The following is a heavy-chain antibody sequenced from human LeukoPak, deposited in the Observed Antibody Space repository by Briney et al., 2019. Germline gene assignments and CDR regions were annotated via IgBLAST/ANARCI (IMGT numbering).Heavy chain of an antibody. J-gene: IGHJ4*02. CDR2: ISSSSSTI. Sequence: PGGSLRLSCAAPGFTFSGYNMNWVRQAPGKGLEWVSYISSSSSTIYYADSVKGRFTISRDNAKNSLSLQMNSLRAEDTAVYYCARVAGRFDYWGQGTLVTVSS. CDR3: ARVAGRFDY. D-gene: IGHD6-19*01. CDR1: GFTFSGYN. V-gene: IGHV3-48*01.